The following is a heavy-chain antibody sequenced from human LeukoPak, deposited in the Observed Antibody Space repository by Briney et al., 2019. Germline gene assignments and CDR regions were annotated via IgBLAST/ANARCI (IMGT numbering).Heavy chain of an antibody. J-gene: IGHJ4*02. CDR1: GFTFSSYA. V-gene: IGHV3-23*01. CDR3: AKVAVVVTAISSQFDY. CDR2: ISGSGGST. D-gene: IGHD2-21*02. Sequence: QPGGPLRLSCAASGFTFSSYAMSWVRQAPGKGLEWVSAISGSGGSTYYTDSVKGRFTISRDNSKNTLYLQMNSLRAEDTAVYYCAKVAVVVTAISSQFDYWGQGTLVAVSS.